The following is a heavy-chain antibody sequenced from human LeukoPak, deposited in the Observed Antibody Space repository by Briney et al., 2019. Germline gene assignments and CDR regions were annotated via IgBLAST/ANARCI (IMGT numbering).Heavy chain of an antibody. CDR3: ARAGRVLWFGELLFGDNWFDP. D-gene: IGHD3-10*01. Sequence: SQTLSLTCAISGDSVSSNSAAWNWIRQSPSRGLEWLGRTYYRSKWYNDYAVSVKSRITINLDTSKNQFSLQLNSVTPEDTAVYYCARAGRVLWFGELLFGDNWFDPWGQGTLVTVSS. CDR1: GDSVSSNSAA. CDR2: TYYRSKWYN. V-gene: IGHV6-1*01. J-gene: IGHJ5*02.